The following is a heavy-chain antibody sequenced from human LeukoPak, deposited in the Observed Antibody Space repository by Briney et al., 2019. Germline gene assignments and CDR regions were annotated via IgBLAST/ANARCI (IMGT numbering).Heavy chain of an antibody. CDR3: ARGGIEDYYDSSNNWFDP. J-gene: IGHJ5*02. Sequence: GASVKVSCKASGYTFTGYYMHWVRQAPGQGLEWMGWINPNSGGTNYAQKFQGWVTMTRDTSISTAYMELSRLRSDDTAVYYCARGGIEDYYDSSNNWFDPWGQGTLVTVSS. CDR1: GYTFTGYY. V-gene: IGHV1-2*04. D-gene: IGHD3-22*01. CDR2: INPNSGGT.